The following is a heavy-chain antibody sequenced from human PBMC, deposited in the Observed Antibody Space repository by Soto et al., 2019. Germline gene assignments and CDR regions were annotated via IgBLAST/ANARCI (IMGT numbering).Heavy chain of an antibody. Sequence: EVQLVESGGGLVQPGGSLRLSCAASGFSFSSYWIHWVRQAPGKGLVWVSRIKTDGSSTDYADSVKGRFTTSRDNAKNTLYLQMNSLSADDTAVYYCAKREGNTYGLFHWGQGTLVTVSS. CDR2: IKTDGSST. J-gene: IGHJ4*02. V-gene: IGHV3-74*01. CDR1: GFSFSSYW. D-gene: IGHD5-18*01. CDR3: AKREGNTYGLFH.